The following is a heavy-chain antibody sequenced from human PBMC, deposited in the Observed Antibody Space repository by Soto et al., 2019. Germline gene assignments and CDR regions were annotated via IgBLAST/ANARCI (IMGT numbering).Heavy chain of an antibody. V-gene: IGHV4-59*01. Sequence: ETLSLTCTVSGGSISSYYWSWIRQPPGKGLEWIGYIYYSGSTNYNPSLKSRVTISVDTSKNQFSLKLSSVTAADTAVYYCARDMPSAAGTANHYYYYYGMDVWGQGTTVTVSS. CDR3: ARDMPSAAGTANHYYYYYGMDV. D-gene: IGHD6-13*01. CDR2: IYYSGST. CDR1: GGSISSYY. J-gene: IGHJ6*02.